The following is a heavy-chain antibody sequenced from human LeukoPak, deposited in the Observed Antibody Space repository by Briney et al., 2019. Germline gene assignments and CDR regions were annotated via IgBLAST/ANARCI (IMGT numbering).Heavy chain of an antibody. D-gene: IGHD3-16*01. CDR3: ARGLKRDYVWGSYFSGSFDI. V-gene: IGHV1-8*01. Sequence: ASVTVSFTASGYTFTSYDINWVRQATGPGLEWMGWMNPNSGNTGYAQKFQGRVAMTRNTSISTAYMELSSLRSEDTPVYYCARGLKRDYVWGSYFSGSFDIWGQGTMVTVSS. CDR2: MNPNSGNT. J-gene: IGHJ3*02. CDR1: GYTFTSYD.